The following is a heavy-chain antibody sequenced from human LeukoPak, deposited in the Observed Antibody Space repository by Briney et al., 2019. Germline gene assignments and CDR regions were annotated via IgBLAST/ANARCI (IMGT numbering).Heavy chain of an antibody. Sequence: GGSLRLSCATSGFTFSSYAMNWVRQAPGKGLDWVSSISYSGSSTHYADSVMGRFTISRDNSKNTLYLQMNSLRAEDTALYFCAKDIGTGSYDYWGQGTLVTVSS. D-gene: IGHD3-10*01. CDR3: AKDIGTGSYDY. CDR1: GFTFSSYA. V-gene: IGHV3-23*01. J-gene: IGHJ4*02. CDR2: ISYSGSST.